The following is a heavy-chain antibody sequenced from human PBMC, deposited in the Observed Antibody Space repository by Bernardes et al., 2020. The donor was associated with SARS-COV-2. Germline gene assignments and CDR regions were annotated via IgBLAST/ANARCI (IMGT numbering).Heavy chain of an antibody. CDR2: ISFNGRNT. V-gene: IGHV3-23*01. CDR3: VRDVRGSGNYGWFDP. D-gene: IGHD1-26*01. CDR1: GFTFSTYA. J-gene: IGHJ5*02. Sequence: GGSLRLSCIASGFTFSTYAMGWVRQAPGKGLDWVSSISFNGRNTYYADSVKGRFTMSRDNSRNTLYLQMNSLRVDDTAVYYCVRDVRGSGNYGWFDPWGQGTLVTVSS.